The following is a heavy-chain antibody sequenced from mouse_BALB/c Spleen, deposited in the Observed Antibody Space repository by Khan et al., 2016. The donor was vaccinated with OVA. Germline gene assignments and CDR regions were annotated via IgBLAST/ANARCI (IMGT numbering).Heavy chain of an antibody. D-gene: IGHD2-3*01. CDR3: DHRSYDPRSFEV. J-gene: IGHJ1*01. V-gene: IGHV14-3*02. Sequence: VQLKLSGAELVKPGASVKLSCTASGFNFKDTYLHWVKQCPEQGLEWIGRIALAYGDTIYDPKFPGKATLTAGTSSNTSYLQLSSLTSEDTDVYYCDHRSYDPRSFEVGGGGTTVAVS. CDR2: IALAYGDT. CDR1: GFNFKDTY.